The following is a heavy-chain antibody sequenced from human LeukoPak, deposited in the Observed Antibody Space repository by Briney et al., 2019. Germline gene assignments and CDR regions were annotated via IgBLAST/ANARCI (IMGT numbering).Heavy chain of an antibody. Sequence: GGSLRLSCVASGFTFRTYWMHWVRQVPGKGPVWLSRINPDGSSTTYADSVKGRFTISRDNAKNMLYLQINSLRVEDTAIYYCARGGKLEPTAMPTWGQGSLAVVSS. CDR2: INPDGSST. J-gene: IGHJ5*02. CDR1: GFTFRTYW. D-gene: IGHD2-2*01. V-gene: IGHV3-74*01. CDR3: ARGGKLEPTAMPT.